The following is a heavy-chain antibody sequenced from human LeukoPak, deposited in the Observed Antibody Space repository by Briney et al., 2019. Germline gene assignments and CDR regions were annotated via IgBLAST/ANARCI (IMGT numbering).Heavy chain of an antibody. J-gene: IGHJ5*02. CDR2: INSDGSST. Sequence: PGGSLRLSCAASGFTFSSYWMHWVRQAPGKGLVWVSRINSDGSSTSYADSVKGRFTISRDNAKNTLYLQMNSLRAEDTAVYYCARGLAFDYGSGSYYTWGQGTLVTVSS. CDR1: GFTFSSYW. V-gene: IGHV3-74*01. D-gene: IGHD3-10*01. CDR3: ARGLAFDYGSGSYYT.